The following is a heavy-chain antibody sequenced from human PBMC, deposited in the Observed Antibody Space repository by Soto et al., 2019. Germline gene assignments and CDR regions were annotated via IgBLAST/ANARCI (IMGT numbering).Heavy chain of an antibody. CDR1: GFSFSNAW. CDR3: TTLNYGVDV. J-gene: IGHJ6*02. V-gene: IGHV3-15*01. Sequence: EVQLVESGGGLVKPGGSLRLSCAASGFSFSNAWTSWVRQLPGKGLEWVGHIKSKTDGGTADYAAPVKGRFTISRDDSKNTLYLQMNSLKTEDTAMFYCTTLNYGVDVWGQGTTVTVSS. CDR2: IKSKTDGGTA.